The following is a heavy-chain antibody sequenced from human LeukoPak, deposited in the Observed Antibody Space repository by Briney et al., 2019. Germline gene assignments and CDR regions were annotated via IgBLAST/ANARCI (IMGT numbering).Heavy chain of an antibody. J-gene: IGHJ6*02. CDR2: IYYSGST. D-gene: IGHD2-8*01. CDR3: ARGGSCTNGVCYGLPYYYYGMDV. CDR1: GGSISSYY. V-gene: IGHV4-59*01. Sequence: PSETLSLTCTVSGGSISSYYWSWIRQPPGKGLEWIGYIYYSGSTNYNPSLKSRVTISVDTSKNQFSLKLSSVTAADTAVYYCARGGSCTNGVCYGLPYYYYGMDVWGQGTTVTVSS.